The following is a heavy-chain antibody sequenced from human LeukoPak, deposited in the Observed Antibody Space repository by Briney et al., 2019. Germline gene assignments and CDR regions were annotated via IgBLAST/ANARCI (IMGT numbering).Heavy chain of an antibody. Sequence: PSETLSLTCTVSGDSISSGDYYWSWIRQPAGKGLEWIGRIYSSGTTTYNPSLKSRVTISVDTSKNQFSLNLSSVTAADTAVYYCAREGGSYDSSGYYSLFYYFDYWGQGTLVTVSS. CDR1: GDSISSGDYY. J-gene: IGHJ4*02. CDR2: IYSSGTT. V-gene: IGHV4-61*02. D-gene: IGHD3-22*01. CDR3: AREGGSYDSSGYYSLFYYFDY.